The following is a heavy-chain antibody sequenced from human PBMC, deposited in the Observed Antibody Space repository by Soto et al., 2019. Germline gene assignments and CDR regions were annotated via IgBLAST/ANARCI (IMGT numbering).Heavy chain of an antibody. V-gene: IGHV1-69*01. J-gene: IGHJ6*01. Sequence: SSLKVDWKAVGGGLSVYPSSWVSQNPGQGLEWMGGIIPIFGTANYAQKFQGRVTITADESTSTAYMELSSLRSEDTAVYYCARGGVVPAANVYSYGMDVWGQGPTVTVYS. CDR1: GGGLSVYP. D-gene: IGHD2-2*01. CDR3: ARGGVVPAANVYSYGMDV. CDR2: IIPIFGTA.